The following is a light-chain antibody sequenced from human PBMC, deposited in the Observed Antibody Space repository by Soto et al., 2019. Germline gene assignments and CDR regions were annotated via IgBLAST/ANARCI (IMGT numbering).Light chain of an antibody. Sequence: QSLLTQPPSASLSPGQSVTISCTGTSSDVGGYNYVSWYQQHPGKAPKLMIYEVSKRPSGVPDRFSGSKSGNTASLTVSGLQAEDEADYYCSSYAGSNNLVFGTGTKVTVL. CDR1: SSDVGGYNY. CDR3: SSYAGSNNLV. V-gene: IGLV2-8*01. CDR2: EVS. J-gene: IGLJ1*01.